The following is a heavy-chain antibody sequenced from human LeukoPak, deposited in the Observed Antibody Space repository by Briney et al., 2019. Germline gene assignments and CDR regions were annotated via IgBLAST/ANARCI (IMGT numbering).Heavy chain of an antibody. D-gene: IGHD2-2*01. CDR3: ASSCSTSCYYDAFDI. CDR1: GGSISSSSYY. J-gene: IGHJ3*02. V-gene: IGHV4-61*01. CDR2: IYYSGST. Sequence: PSETLSLTCTVSGGSISSSSYYWSWIRQPPGKGLEWIGYIYYSGSTNYNPSLKSRVTISVDTSKNQFSLKLSSVTAADTAVYYCASSCSTSCYYDAFDIWGQGTMVTVSS.